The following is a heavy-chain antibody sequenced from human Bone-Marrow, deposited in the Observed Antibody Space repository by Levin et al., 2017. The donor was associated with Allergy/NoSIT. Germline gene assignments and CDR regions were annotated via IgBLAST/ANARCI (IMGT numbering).Heavy chain of an antibody. V-gene: IGHV3-30-3*01. CDR1: GFTFRNYA. CDR2: KSHDGSNK. J-gene: IGHJ4*02. D-gene: IGHD4-17*01. Sequence: LSLTCAASGFTFRNYAMHWVRQAPGKGLEWVAIKSHDGSNKYYADSVKGRFTISRDDSKNTLYLQMNSLRVDDTAVYYCARDDLTTVTTLDFWGRGTLVTVSS. CDR3: ARDDLTTVTTLDF.